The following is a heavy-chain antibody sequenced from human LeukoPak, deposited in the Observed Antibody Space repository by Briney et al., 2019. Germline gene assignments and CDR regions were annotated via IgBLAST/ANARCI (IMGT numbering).Heavy chain of an antibody. Sequence: SETLSLTCTVSGGSISSYYWSWIRQPPGKGLEWIGYIYYSGSTNYNPSLKSRVTISVDTSKNQFSLKLSSVTAADTAVYYCARVWATTYYDFWSGYYTFDYWGQGTPVTVSS. D-gene: IGHD3-3*01. CDR2: IYYSGST. CDR1: GGSISSYY. CDR3: ARVWATTYYDFWSGYYTFDY. J-gene: IGHJ4*02. V-gene: IGHV4-59*01.